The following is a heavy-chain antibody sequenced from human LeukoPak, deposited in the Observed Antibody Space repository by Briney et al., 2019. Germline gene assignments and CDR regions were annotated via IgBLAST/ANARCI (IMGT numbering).Heavy chain of an antibody. CDR3: ARRSSSWDWYFDL. Sequence: SETLSLTCTVSGGSISSSYWRWIRQSPGKGLEWIGYIYYSGSTNYNPSLKSRVTTSVDTSKNQFFLNLSSMSAADTAVYYCARRSSSWDWYFDLWGRGILVTVSS. V-gene: IGHV4-59*08. CDR1: GGSISSSY. D-gene: IGHD6-13*01. CDR2: IYYSGST. J-gene: IGHJ2*01.